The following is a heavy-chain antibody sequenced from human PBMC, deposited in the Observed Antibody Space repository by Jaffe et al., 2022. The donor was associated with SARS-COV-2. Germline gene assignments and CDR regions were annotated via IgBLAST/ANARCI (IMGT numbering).Heavy chain of an antibody. J-gene: IGHJ4*02. D-gene: IGHD3-10*01. Sequence: EVQLVESGGGLVQPGGSLRLSCAASGFTFSNYWMSWVRQAPGKGLEWVANINQDGGAKYFVDSVKGRFTISRDNAKNSLYLHMNSLRAEDTAVYYCASVVRGVHPPFEVYWGQGTLVTVSS. CDR1: GFTFSNYW. CDR3: ASVVRGVHPPFEVY. CDR2: INQDGGAK. V-gene: IGHV3-7*01.